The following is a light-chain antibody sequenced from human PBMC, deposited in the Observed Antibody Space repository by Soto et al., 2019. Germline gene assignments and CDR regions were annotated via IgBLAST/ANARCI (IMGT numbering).Light chain of an antibody. CDR2: DVS. Sequence: QSALTQPRSVSESPGQSVTISCTGTNSDVGGYNYVSWYQQHPGKAPKLMIHDVSQRPSGVPDRFSGSKSGNTASLTISGLQAEDEADYYCCSYAGSYKWVFGGGTSSPS. CDR3: CSYAGSYKWV. V-gene: IGLV2-11*01. CDR1: NSDVGGYNY. J-gene: IGLJ3*02.